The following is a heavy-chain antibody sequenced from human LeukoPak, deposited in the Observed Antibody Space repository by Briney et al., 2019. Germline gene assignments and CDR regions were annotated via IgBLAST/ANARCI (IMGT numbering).Heavy chain of an antibody. V-gene: IGHV3-23*01. Sequence: GGSLRLSCAASGVTFSTYGMSWVRQAPGKGLEWVSTISGSGGTTYYADSVKGRFTISRDNSKSTLYLQMNSLRAEDTAVYYCAKDLDYYGALGMDVWGQGTTVTVSS. D-gene: IGHD3-10*01. CDR1: GVTFSTYG. CDR3: AKDLDYYGALGMDV. J-gene: IGHJ6*02. CDR2: ISGSGGTT.